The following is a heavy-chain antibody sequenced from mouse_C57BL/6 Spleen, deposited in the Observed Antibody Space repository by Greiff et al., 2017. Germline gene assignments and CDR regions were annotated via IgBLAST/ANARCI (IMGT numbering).Heavy chain of an antibody. D-gene: IGHD1-1*01. CDR2: ISSGSSTI. Sequence: EVQLQESGGGLVKPGGSLKLSCAASGFTFSDYGMHWVRQAPEKGLEWVAYISSGSSTIYYADTVKGRFTNSRDNAKNTLFLQMTSLRSEDTAMYYCARIITTVVADWYFDVWGTGTTVTVSS. CDR1: GFTFSDYG. J-gene: IGHJ1*03. V-gene: IGHV5-17*01. CDR3: ARIITTVVADWYFDV.